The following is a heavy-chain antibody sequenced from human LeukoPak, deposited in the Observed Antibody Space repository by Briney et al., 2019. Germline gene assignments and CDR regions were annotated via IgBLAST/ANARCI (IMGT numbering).Heavy chain of an antibody. Sequence: GGSLRLSCAASGFTFSSYAMSWVRQAPGKGLEWDSAISGTGGSAYYADSVKGRFTISRDNSKNTLYLQMNSLRAADTAVYYCAKKSAVAVDYYFDYCGQGTLVTVSS. V-gene: IGHV3-23*01. CDR1: GFTFSSYA. J-gene: IGHJ4*02. CDR2: ISGTGGSA. D-gene: IGHD6-19*01. CDR3: AKKSAVAVDYYFDY.